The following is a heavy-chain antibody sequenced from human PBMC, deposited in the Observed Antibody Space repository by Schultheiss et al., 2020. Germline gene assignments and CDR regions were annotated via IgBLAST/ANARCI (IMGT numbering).Heavy chain of an antibody. CDR1: GDSITSGNYY. Sequence: SETLSLTCTVSGDSITSGNYYWGWMRQPPEKGLEWIGSIYHSGSTYHNPSLKSRVTISVDTSKSQFSLRLSSVTAADTAVYYCARRGYYGSGRSFDYWGQGTLVTVSS. CDR3: ARRGYYGSGRSFDY. CDR2: IYHSGST. V-gene: IGHV4-39*01. J-gene: IGHJ4*02. D-gene: IGHD3-10*01.